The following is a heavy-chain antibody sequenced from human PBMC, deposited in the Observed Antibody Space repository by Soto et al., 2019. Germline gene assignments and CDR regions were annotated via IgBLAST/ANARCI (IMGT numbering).Heavy chain of an antibody. V-gene: IGHV1-8*02. Sequence: ASVKVSCKASGYTFTSYAMHWVRQAPGQRLEWMGWMNPNSGNTGYAQKFQGRVTMTRNTSISTAYMELSSLRSEDTAVYYCARRGYSSSWYYYYYYGMDFWGQGTTVTVSS. CDR2: MNPNSGNT. D-gene: IGHD6-13*01. CDR1: GYTFTSYA. CDR3: ARRGYSSSWYYYYYYGMDF. J-gene: IGHJ6*02.